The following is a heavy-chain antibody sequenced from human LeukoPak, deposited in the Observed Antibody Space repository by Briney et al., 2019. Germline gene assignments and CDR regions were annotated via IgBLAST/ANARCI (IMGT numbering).Heavy chain of an antibody. CDR3: AKAGGSYVYYYMAV. D-gene: IGHD1-26*01. CDR1: GFTFSSYG. V-gene: IGHV3-23*01. Sequence: GGTLRLSCAPSGFTFSSYGMSWVRDAPGKGLEWGSAISVSGGSTYYADPVKGRFTISPDNSANTLYLQMNSLTAQDTAVYYCAKAGGSYVYYYMAVWGKGTTVTISS. J-gene: IGHJ6*03. CDR2: ISVSGGST.